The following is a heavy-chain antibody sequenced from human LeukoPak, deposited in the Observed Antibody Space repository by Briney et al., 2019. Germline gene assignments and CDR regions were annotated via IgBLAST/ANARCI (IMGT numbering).Heavy chain of an antibody. Sequence: GGSLRLSCAASGFTFSNAWMNWVRQAPGKGLEWVGRVKSKPDGGTTAYAAPVKGRFTISRGDSKNTVSLQMISLKAEDTAVYYCTTRGDAVSNAFNYWGQGTLVTVSS. V-gene: IGHV3-15*01. CDR2: VKSKPDGGTT. CDR1: GFTFSNAW. CDR3: TTRGDAVSNAFNY. D-gene: IGHD2-21*01. J-gene: IGHJ4*02.